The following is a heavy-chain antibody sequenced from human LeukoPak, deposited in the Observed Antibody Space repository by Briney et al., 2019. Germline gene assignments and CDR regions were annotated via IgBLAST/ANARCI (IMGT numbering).Heavy chain of an antibody. D-gene: IGHD3-3*01. CDR1: GFTFSSYA. CDR2: ISGSGGST. Sequence: PGGSLRLSCAASGFTFSSYAMSWVRQAPGKGLEWVSAISGSGGSTYYADSVKGRFTISRDNSKNTLYLQMNSLRAEDTAVYYCAKVRFLEWLYGPYYFDYWGQGTLVTVSS. CDR3: AKVRFLEWLYGPYYFDY. J-gene: IGHJ4*02. V-gene: IGHV3-23*01.